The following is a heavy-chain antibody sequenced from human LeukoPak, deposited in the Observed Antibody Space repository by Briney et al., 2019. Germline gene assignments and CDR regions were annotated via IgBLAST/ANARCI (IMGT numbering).Heavy chain of an antibody. CDR3: ANIAVSGSWFFDC. CDR2: IWYDGSQK. CDR1: GFTFSNYG. V-gene: IGHV3-33*06. J-gene: IGHJ4*02. D-gene: IGHD6-19*01. Sequence: GGSLRLSCAASGFTFSNYGMHWVRQAPGKGLEWVTVIWYDGSQKYYADSVKGRFTISRDNPKNTLYLQMSSLRAEDTAVYYCANIAVSGSWFFDCWGQGTLVSVSS.